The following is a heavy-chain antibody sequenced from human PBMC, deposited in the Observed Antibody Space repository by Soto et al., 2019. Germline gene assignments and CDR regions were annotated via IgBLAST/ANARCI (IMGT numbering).Heavy chain of an antibody. V-gene: IGHV3-23*01. CDR3: ATGRPDYYDSSGYYTP. Sequence: GGSLRLSCAASGFTFSSYAMSWVRQAPGKGLEWVSAISGSGGSTYYADSVKGRFTISRDNSKNTLYLQMNSLRAEDTAVYYCATGRPDYYDSSGYYTPWGQGTLVTVSS. CDR2: ISGSGGST. CDR1: GFTFSSYA. D-gene: IGHD3-22*01. J-gene: IGHJ5*02.